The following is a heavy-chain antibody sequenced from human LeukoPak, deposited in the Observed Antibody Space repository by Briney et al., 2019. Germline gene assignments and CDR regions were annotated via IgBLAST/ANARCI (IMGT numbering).Heavy chain of an antibody. Sequence: SETLSLTCSVSGASVTGTYWSWVRQTPGKGLEWIAYTYYGGTTEYNPSLKSRATISVDTSKNHFSLDLRSVTAADTAVYFCARLGLYDGYTHDSWGQGTLVTVS. D-gene: IGHD5-24*01. CDR2: TYYGGTT. V-gene: IGHV4-59*08. CDR3: ARLGLYDGYTHDS. CDR1: GASVTGTY. J-gene: IGHJ4*02.